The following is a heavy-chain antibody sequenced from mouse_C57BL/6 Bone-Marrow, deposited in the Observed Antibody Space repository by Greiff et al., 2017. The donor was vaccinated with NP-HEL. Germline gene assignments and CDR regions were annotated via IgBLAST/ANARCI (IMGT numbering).Heavy chain of an antibody. D-gene: IGHD1-1*01. CDR1: CYTFTGNW. CDR2: ILPGSGNT. V-gene: IGHV1-9*01. Sequence: QVQLQQSGAELMKPGASVKLSCKATCYTFTGNWIEWVKQRPGHGLEWIGEILPGSGNTYYNERFKGKATFTADTSSNTAYMQLSSLTTEDSAIYYCARDYYGSSYFDYWGQGTTLTVSS. CDR3: ARDYYGSSYFDY. J-gene: IGHJ2*01.